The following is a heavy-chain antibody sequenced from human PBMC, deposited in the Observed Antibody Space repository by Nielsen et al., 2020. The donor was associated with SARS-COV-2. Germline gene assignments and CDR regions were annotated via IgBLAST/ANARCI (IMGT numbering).Heavy chain of an antibody. J-gene: IGHJ3*02. V-gene: IGHV3-30*18. CDR3: AKELIPPSRYFDWLLMSGMAFDI. CDR2: ISYDAGNK. Sequence: WIRQPPGKGLEWVAVISYDAGNKNYADSVKGRFTISRDNSKNTLYLQMNSLRAEDTAVYYCAKELIPPSRYFDWLLMSGMAFDIWGQGTMVTVSS. D-gene: IGHD3-9*01.